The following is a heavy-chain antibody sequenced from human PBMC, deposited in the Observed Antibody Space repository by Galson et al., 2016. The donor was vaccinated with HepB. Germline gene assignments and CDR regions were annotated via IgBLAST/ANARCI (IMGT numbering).Heavy chain of an antibody. V-gene: IGHV4-31*03. J-gene: IGHJ5*02. D-gene: IGHD6-13*01. CDR1: GGSISGSAYF. Sequence: TLSLTCTVSGGSISGSAYFWSWIRQHPGKGLEWIGYIYYSGSTYSNPSLKSRLTISVDTSKNQFSLRLSSVTAADTAVYYCARASSTWGWFDPWGQGTLVTVSS. CDR2: IYYSGST. CDR3: ARASSTWGWFDP.